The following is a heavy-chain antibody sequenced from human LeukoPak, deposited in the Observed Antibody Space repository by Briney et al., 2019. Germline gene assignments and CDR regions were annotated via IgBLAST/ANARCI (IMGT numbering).Heavy chain of an antibody. J-gene: IGHJ3*02. V-gene: IGHV3-23*01. Sequence: GGSLRLSCAASGFTFSSYSMNWVRQAPGKGLECISGFSGSGGSTYYADSVKGRFTISRDNSKNTLYLQMNSLRAEDTAVYYCARDLPPSFAFDIWGQGTMVTVSS. CDR2: FSGSGGST. CDR3: ARDLPPSFAFDI. CDR1: GFTFSSYS.